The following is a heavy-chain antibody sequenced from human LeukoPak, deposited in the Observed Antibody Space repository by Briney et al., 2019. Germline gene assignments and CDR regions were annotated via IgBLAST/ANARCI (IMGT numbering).Heavy chain of an antibody. CDR1: GFTFSSYW. CDR3: ARSTYYDILTGYYFDY. J-gene: IGHJ4*02. Sequence: PGGSLRLPCAASGFTFSSYWMHRVRQAPGKGLVWVSRINSDGSSTSYADSVKGRFTISRDNAKNTLYLQMNSLRAEDTAVYYCARSTYYDILTGYYFDYWGQGTLVTVSS. CDR2: INSDGSST. V-gene: IGHV3-74*01. D-gene: IGHD3-9*01.